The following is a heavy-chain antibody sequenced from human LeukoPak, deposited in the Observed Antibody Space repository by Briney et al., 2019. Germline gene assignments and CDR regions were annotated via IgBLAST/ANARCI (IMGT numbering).Heavy chain of an antibody. CDR2: MSDSGCT. CDR3: ARDGAATGNWFDP. Sequence: PSETLSLTCTVSGASISSYYWSWIRQPPGKGLEWLAYMSDSGCTNYNPSLKSRVTISLDTSKNQFSLSLSSVTAADTAVYYCARDGAATGNWFDPWGQGTLVTVSS. D-gene: IGHD6-13*01. V-gene: IGHV4-59*01. J-gene: IGHJ5*02. CDR1: GASISSYY.